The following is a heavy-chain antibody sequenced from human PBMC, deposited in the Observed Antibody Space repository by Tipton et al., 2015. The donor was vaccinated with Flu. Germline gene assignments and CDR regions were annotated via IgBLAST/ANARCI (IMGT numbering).Heavy chain of an antibody. J-gene: IGHJ6*02. CDR1: GFTFSTYA. CDR3: ARDFWSGYYDHYGMDV. D-gene: IGHD3-3*01. Sequence: SLRLSCAASGFTFSTYAMHWVRRAPGKGLEWVAVISYDGSTEYYADSVKGRFTISRDNSKNTLYLQMNSLRTEDTAVYYCARDFWSGYYDHYGMDVWGQGTTVTVSS. V-gene: IGHV3-30-3*01. CDR2: ISYDGSTE.